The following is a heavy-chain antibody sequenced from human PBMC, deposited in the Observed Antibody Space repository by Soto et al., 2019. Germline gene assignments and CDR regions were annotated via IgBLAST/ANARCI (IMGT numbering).Heavy chain of an antibody. Sequence: PGGSLRLSCAASGFTFDDYAMHWVRQAPGKGLEWVSGISWNSGSIGYADSVKGRSTISRDNAKNSLYLQMNSLRVEDTALYYCAKMLEPGYCSSTSCYSADYWGQGTLVTVSS. CDR1: GFTFDDYA. J-gene: IGHJ4*02. CDR2: ISWNSGSI. V-gene: IGHV3-9*01. D-gene: IGHD2-2*01. CDR3: AKMLEPGYCSSTSCYSADY.